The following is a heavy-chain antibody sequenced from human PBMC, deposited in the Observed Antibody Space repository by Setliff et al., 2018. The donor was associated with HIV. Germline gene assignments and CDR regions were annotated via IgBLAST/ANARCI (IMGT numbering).Heavy chain of an antibody. Sequence: SETLSLTCNVSGGSISSGGFYWNWIRQHPGKGLEWIGYIYNSGSTYYSPSLQSRLTISVDTYKNQLSLKLTSVTATDTAVYYCARLTYYYDTSGPAAAFDIWGQGTMVTVSS. V-gene: IGHV4-31*03. CDR3: ARLTYYYDTSGPAAAFDI. J-gene: IGHJ3*02. CDR2: IYNSGST. D-gene: IGHD3-22*01. CDR1: GGSISSGGFY.